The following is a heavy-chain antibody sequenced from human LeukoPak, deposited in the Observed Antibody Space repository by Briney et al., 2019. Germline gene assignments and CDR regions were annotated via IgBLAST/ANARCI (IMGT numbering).Heavy chain of an antibody. Sequence: GGSLRLSCAASGFTFSSYGMHWVRQAPGKGLEWVAVISYDGSNKYYADSVKGRFTISRENAKNSLYLQMNSLRAGDTAVYYCARGVSDAFDIWGQGTMVTVSS. J-gene: IGHJ3*02. D-gene: IGHD6-6*01. V-gene: IGHV3-30*03. CDR1: GFTFSSYG. CDR3: ARGVSDAFDI. CDR2: ISYDGSNK.